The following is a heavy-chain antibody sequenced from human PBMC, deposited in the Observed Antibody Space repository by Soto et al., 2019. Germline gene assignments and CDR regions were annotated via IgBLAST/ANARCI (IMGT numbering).Heavy chain of an antibody. V-gene: IGHV3-33*01. D-gene: IGHD3-10*01. Sequence: LRLSCAASGFTFSSYGMHWVRQAPGKGLEWVAVIWYDGSNKYYADSVKGRFTISRDNSKNTLYLQMNSLRAEDTAVYYCARGPTYYYGSDHGAFDIWGQGTMVTVSS. CDR3: ARGPTYYYGSDHGAFDI. CDR1: GFTFSSYG. J-gene: IGHJ3*02. CDR2: IWYDGSNK.